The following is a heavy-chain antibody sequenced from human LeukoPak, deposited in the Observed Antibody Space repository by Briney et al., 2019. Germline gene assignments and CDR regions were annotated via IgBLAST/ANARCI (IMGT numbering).Heavy chain of an antibody. V-gene: IGHV4-34*01. CDR2: INHSGST. CDR3: ARGTHYDFWSGYYKEGDAFDI. J-gene: IGHJ3*02. CDR1: GGSFSGYY. D-gene: IGHD3-3*01. Sequence: SETLSLTCAVYGGSFSGYYWSWIRQPPGKGLEWIGEINHSGSTNYNPSLKSRVTISVDRSKNQFSLKLSSVTAADTAVYYCARGTHYDFWSGYYKEGDAFDIWGQGTMVTVSS.